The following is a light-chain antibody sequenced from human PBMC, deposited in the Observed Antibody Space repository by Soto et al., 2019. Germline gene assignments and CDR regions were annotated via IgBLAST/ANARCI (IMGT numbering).Light chain of an antibody. CDR1: QTISSW. CDR2: KAS. V-gene: IGKV1-5*03. Sequence: DIQMTQSPSTLSGSVGDRVTITCRASQTISSWLAWYQQKPGKASKLLIYKASTLKSGVPSRFSGSGSGTEFTLTISSVQPDDFATYYCQHYNSYSFGQGTKVDIK. J-gene: IGKJ2*01. CDR3: QHYNSYS.